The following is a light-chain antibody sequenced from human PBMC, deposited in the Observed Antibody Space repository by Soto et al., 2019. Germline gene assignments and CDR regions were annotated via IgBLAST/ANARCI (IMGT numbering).Light chain of an antibody. V-gene: IGLV1-44*01. Sequence: QSVLTQPPSASGPPGQKVTISCSGGSSNIGRNTVNWYQQLPGTAPKLLIYSSNQRPQGVPDRFSGSKSGASASLAITGLQSADETDYYCAAWDDSLNAYVFGTGTK. CDR3: AAWDDSLNAYV. CDR1: SSNIGRNT. CDR2: SSN. J-gene: IGLJ1*01.